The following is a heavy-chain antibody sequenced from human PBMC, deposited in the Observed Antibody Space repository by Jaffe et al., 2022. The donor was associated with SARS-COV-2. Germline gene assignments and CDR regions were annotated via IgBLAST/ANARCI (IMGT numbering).Heavy chain of an antibody. CDR1: GFTFSSYA. V-gene: IGHV3-30*04. CDR2: ISYDGSNK. CDR3: ARDHLPAAIYGWYFDL. D-gene: IGHD2-2*01. J-gene: IGHJ2*01. Sequence: QVQLVESGGGVVQPGRSLRLSCAASGFTFSSYAMHWVRQAPGKGLEWVAVISYDGSNKYYADSVKGRFTISRDNSKNTLYLQMNSLRAEDTAVYYCARDHLPAAIYGWYFDLWGRGTLVTVSS.